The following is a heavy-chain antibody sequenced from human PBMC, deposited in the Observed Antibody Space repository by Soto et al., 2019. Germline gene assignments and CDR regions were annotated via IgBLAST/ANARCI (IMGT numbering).Heavy chain of an antibody. CDR1: GFTFSSYG. J-gene: IGHJ2*01. Sequence: QVQLVESGGGVVQPGRSLRLSCAASGFTFSSYGMHWVRQAPGKGLEWVAVIWYDGSNKYYADSVKGRFTISRDNSKNTLDLQMNSLRAEDTAVYYCARGSYGDHTAWYFDLWGRGTLVTVSS. CDR2: IWYDGSNK. D-gene: IGHD1-26*01. CDR3: ARGSYGDHTAWYFDL. V-gene: IGHV3-33*01.